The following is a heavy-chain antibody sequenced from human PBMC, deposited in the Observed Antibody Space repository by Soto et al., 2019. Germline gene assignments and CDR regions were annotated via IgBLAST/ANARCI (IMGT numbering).Heavy chain of an antibody. J-gene: IGHJ4*02. CDR1: GYTFTSYA. CDR2: INAGNGNT. CDR3: ARAYSGYYYFDY. V-gene: IGHV1-3*01. Sequence: QVPLVQSGAEVKKPGASVKVSCKASGYTFTSYAMHWVRQAPGQRLEWMGWINAGNGNTIYSQKFQGRVTITRHTSASTAYMELSSLNSEDTAVYYCARAYSGYYYFDYWGQGTLVAVSS. D-gene: IGHD5-12*01.